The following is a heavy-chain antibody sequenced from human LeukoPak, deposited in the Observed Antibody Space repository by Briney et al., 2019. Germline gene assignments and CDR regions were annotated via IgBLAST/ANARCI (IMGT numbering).Heavy chain of an antibody. Sequence: ASVNVSCKASGGTFSRFAISWVRQAPGQGPEWMGGIIPILKSANYAQNFQGRLTITTDESTSTAYMEMSSLRSEDTAVYYCARGSGYCSSTTCYTPHFDNWGQGALVTVSS. D-gene: IGHD2-2*02. CDR1: GGTFSRFA. CDR3: ARGSGYCSSTTCYTPHFDN. V-gene: IGHV1-69*05. CDR2: IIPILKSA. J-gene: IGHJ4*02.